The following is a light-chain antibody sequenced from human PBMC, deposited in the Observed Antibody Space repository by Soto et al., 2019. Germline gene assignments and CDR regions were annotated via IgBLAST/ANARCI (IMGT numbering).Light chain of an antibody. CDR3: QSYDRSRSERV. CDR1: SSNIGAGYD. CDR2: GNT. Sequence: QSVLTQPPSLSGAPGQRVTISCTGSSSNIGAGYDVRWYQQLPGTAPKLLIYGNTNRPSGVPDRFSGSKSGTSASLAITGLQAEDEADYYCQSYDRSRSERVFGGGTKLTVL. V-gene: IGLV1-40*01. J-gene: IGLJ2*01.